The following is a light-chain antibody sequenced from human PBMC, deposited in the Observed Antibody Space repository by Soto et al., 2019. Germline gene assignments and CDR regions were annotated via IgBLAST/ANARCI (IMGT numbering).Light chain of an antibody. J-gene: IGKJ1*01. CDR2: GAS. V-gene: IGKV3-15*01. CDR1: QSVSSN. CDR3: QQDNNWPGT. Sequence: EIVVTQSPSTLSVSPWERASLSCMASQSVSSNLAWYQQKPGQAPRLLIYGASTRATGIPARFSGSGSGTEFTLTISSLQSEDFAVYYCQQDNNWPGTFGQGTKVDIK.